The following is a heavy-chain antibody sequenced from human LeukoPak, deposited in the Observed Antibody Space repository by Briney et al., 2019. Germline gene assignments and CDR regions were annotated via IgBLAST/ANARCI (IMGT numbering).Heavy chain of an antibody. CDR3: TTDYDYVWGSYRYDLTTDY. CDR1: GFTFSTYW. J-gene: IGHJ4*02. V-gene: IGHV3-7*01. Sequence: SGGSLRLSCAVSGFTFSTYWMSWVRQAPGKGLEWVANIKQDGSEKYYVDSVKGRFTISRDNAKNSLYLQMNSLRAEDTAVYYCTTDYDYVWGSYRYDLTTDYWGQGTLVTVSS. D-gene: IGHD3-16*02. CDR2: IKQDGSEK.